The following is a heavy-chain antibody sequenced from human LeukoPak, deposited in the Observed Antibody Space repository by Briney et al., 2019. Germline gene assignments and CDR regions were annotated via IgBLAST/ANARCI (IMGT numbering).Heavy chain of an antibody. Sequence: PGGSLRLSCAASGFTFSSYGMHWVRQAPGKGLEWVAVISYDGSNKYYADSVKGRFTISRDNSKNTLYLQMNSLRAEDTAVYYCARTYYDFWSGYYTYYYMDVWGKGTTVTVSS. CDR1: GFTFSSYG. V-gene: IGHV3-30*03. D-gene: IGHD3-3*01. CDR2: ISYDGSNK. J-gene: IGHJ6*03. CDR3: ARTYYDFWSGYYTYYYMDV.